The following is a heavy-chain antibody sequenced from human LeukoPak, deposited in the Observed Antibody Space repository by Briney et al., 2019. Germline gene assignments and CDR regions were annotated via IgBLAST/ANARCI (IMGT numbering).Heavy chain of an antibody. CDR1: GFTFTTYS. CDR3: AKDGVWLGEKKANMDV. J-gene: IGHJ6*03. CDR2: INSRATYT. Sequence: GGSLRLSCAASGFTFTTYSMTWVRQAPGKGLEWVSSINSRATYTYYTDSVKGRFAISRDNAKNSVFLQMNSLRAEDTAVYYCAKDGVWLGEKKANMDVWGTGTTVTISS. V-gene: IGHV3-21*04. D-gene: IGHD3-10*01.